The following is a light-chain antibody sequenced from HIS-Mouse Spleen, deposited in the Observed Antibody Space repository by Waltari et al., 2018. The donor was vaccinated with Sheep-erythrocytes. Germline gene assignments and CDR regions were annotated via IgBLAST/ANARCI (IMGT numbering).Light chain of an antibody. CDR3: QQYYSYLT. J-gene: IGKJ3*01. CDR1: QGISSY. V-gene: IGKV1-8*01. CDR2: AAS. Sequence: AIRMTQSPSSFSASTGDRVTITCRASQGISSYLAWYQQKPGKAPKLLIYAASTLQSGVPSRFSGSGSGTDFTLTNSCLQSEDFATYYCQQYYSYLTFGPGTKVDIK.